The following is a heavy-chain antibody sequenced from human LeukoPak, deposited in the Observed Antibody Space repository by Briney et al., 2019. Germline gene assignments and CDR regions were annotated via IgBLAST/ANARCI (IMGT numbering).Heavy chain of an antibody. D-gene: IGHD3-10*01. CDR2: INPSGGST. Sequence: ASVKVSCKASGYTFTSYYMHWVRQAPGQGLEWMGIINPSGGSTSYAQKFQGRVTMTRETSTSTVYMELNSLRSEDTAVYYRARGVLLWFGELFHYYMDVWGKGTTVTISS. CDR1: GYTFTSYY. V-gene: IGHV1-46*01. J-gene: IGHJ6*03. CDR3: ARGVLLWFGELFHYYMDV.